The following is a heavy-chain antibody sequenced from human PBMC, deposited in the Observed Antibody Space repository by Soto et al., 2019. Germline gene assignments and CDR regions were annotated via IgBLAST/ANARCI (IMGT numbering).Heavy chain of an antibody. V-gene: IGHV4-31*03. Sequence: SETLSLTCTVSGGSISSGGYYWSWIRQHPGKGLEWIGYIYYSGSTYYNPSLKSRVTISVDTSKNQFSLKLSSVTAADTAVYYCARQYSSSSISLNYFDYWGQGTLVTVSS. CDR2: IYYSGST. J-gene: IGHJ4*02. D-gene: IGHD6-6*01. CDR3: ARQYSSSSISLNYFDY. CDR1: GGSISSGGYY.